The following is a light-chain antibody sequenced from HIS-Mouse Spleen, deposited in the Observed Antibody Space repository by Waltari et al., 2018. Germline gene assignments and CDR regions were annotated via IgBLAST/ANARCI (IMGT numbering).Light chain of an antibody. V-gene: IGLV2-14*03. CDR1: SSDVGGYNY. CDR2: DVS. Sequence: QSALTQPASVSGSPGQSITISCTGTSSDVGGYNYVSWYQQHQGKAPKLMIYDVSKLPSGVSNRFSGSKSGNTAYLTISGLQAEDEADYYCSSDTSSSTLVFGGGTKLTVL. J-gene: IGLJ2*01. CDR3: SSDTSSSTLV.